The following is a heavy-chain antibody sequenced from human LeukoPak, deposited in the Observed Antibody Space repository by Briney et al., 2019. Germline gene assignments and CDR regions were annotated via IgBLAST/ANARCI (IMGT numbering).Heavy chain of an antibody. V-gene: IGHV4-34*01. CDR3: ARAGESSGYYQRPRFDY. J-gene: IGHJ4*02. Sequence: SETLSLTCAVYGGSFSGYYWSWIRQPPGKGLEWIGEINHSGSTNCNPSLKSRVAISVDTSKNQFSLKLSSMTAADTAVYYCARAGESSGYYQRPRFDYWGQGTLVTVSS. D-gene: IGHD3-22*01. CDR2: INHSGST. CDR1: GGSFSGYY.